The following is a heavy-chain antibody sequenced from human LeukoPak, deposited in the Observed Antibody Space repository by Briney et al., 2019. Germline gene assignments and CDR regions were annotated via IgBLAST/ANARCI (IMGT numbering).Heavy chain of an antibody. CDR3: AGTSIAVAAQNNINNWFDP. V-gene: IGHV4-59*08. J-gene: IGHJ5*02. D-gene: IGHD6-19*01. CDR2: IYYSGST. CDR1: GGFISSYY. Sequence: SETLSLTCTVSGGFISSYYWSWIRQPPGKGLEWIGYIYYSGSTNYNPSLKSRATISVDTSKNQFSLKLSSVTAADTAVYYCAGTSIAVAAQNNINNWFDPWGQGTLVTVSS.